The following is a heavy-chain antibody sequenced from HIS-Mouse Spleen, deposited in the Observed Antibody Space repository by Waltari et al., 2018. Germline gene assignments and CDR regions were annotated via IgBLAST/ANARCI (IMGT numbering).Heavy chain of an antibody. Sequence: QVQLVESGGGVVQPGRSLRLSGASPGFTFSSYAFPWVRQAPGKGLEWVAVISYDGSNKYYADSVKGRFTISRDNSKNTLYLQMNSLRAEDTAVYYCARAGTLHIVATTFDYWGQGTLVTVSS. J-gene: IGHJ4*02. CDR2: ISYDGSNK. V-gene: IGHV3-30*04. CDR1: GFTFSSYA. D-gene: IGHD5-12*01. CDR3: ARAGTLHIVATTFDY.